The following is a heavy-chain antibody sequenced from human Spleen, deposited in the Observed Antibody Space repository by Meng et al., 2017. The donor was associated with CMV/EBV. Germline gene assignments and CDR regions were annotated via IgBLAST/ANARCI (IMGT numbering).Heavy chain of an antibody. V-gene: IGHV3-30*02. CDR2: IRYDGSNK. Sequence: LSLTCAASGFTFSSYGMHWVRQAPGKGLEWVAFIRYDGSNKYYADSVKGRFTISRDNSKNTLYLQMNSLRAEDTAVYYCAKRITTTADAFDIWGQGTMVTVSS. J-gene: IGHJ3*02. CDR3: AKRITTTADAFDI. D-gene: IGHD3-3*01. CDR1: GFTFSSYG.